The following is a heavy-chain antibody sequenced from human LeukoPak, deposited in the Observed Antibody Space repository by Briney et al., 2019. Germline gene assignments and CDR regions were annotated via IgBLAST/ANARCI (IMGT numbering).Heavy chain of an antibody. CDR3: ARIWGIAAAALRFDP. Sequence: SETLSLTCTVSGGSLNVFSWSWIRQPPGKGLEWIGCISYNGNTNYNPSLKSRVTISLDTSKKQISLNLSSVTAADTAVYYCARIWGIAAAALRFDPWGQGTLVTVSS. V-gene: IGHV4-59*08. CDR2: ISYNGNT. J-gene: IGHJ5*02. D-gene: IGHD6-13*01. CDR1: GGSLNVFS.